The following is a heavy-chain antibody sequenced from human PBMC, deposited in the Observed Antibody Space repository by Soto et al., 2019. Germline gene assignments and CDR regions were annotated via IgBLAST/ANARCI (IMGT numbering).Heavy chain of an antibody. CDR1: GFTFSDYY. Sequence: AGGSLRLSCAASGFTFSDYYMTWIRQAPGKGLEYVSYISSSGTAIYYADSVKGRFTISRDNSKNTLYLQMNSLRAEDTAVYYCAKNVELQSAPQYYYYYYGMDVWGQGTTVTVSS. CDR3: AKNVELQSAPQYYYYYYGMDV. D-gene: IGHD1-26*01. CDR2: ISSSGTAI. J-gene: IGHJ6*02. V-gene: IGHV3-11*01.